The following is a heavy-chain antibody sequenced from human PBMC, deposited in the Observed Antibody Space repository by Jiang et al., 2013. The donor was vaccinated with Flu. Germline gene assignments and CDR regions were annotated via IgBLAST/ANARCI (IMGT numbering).Heavy chain of an antibody. D-gene: IGHD1-14*01. Sequence: SQTLSLTCGISGDSVSSSTAAWSWIRQSPSGGLEWLGRTYYRSKWHSEYAESVKGRITINPDTSKSQLSLQLNSVTAEDTAIYYCARQTGAWVHGGFDIWGQGTMVTVSS. V-gene: IGHV6-1*01. J-gene: IGHJ3*02. CDR2: TYYRSKWHS. CDR1: GDSVSSSTAA. CDR3: ARQTGAWVHGGFDI.